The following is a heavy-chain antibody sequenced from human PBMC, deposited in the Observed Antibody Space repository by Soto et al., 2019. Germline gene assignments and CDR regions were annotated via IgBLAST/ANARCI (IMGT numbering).Heavy chain of an antibody. Sequence: QVQLVESGGGVVQPGRSLRLSCAASGFTFSSYDMNWGRQAPGQGLEWVAVIWYDGRNKYYADSVKGRFTISRDNSKNTLDLQMNSLRAEDTAVYYCARARGGYCSRTSCYAFDIWGQGTMVTVSS. CDR2: IWYDGRNK. J-gene: IGHJ3*02. CDR1: GFTFSSYD. CDR3: ARARGGYCSRTSCYAFDI. V-gene: IGHV3-33*01. D-gene: IGHD2-2*01.